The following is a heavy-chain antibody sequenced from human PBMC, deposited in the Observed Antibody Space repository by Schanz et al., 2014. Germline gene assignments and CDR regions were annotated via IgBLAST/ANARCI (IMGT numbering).Heavy chain of an antibody. CDR1: GFTFSNYA. CDR2: INWSDGST. D-gene: IGHD6-13*01. Sequence: EVQLLESGGGLVQPGGSLRLSCAASGFTFSNYAMGWVRQTPGKGLEWVSAINWSDGSTGYADSVKGRFTISRDNSKNTLDLQMNSLRAEDTAIYYCAKDLAAVGVFDYWGQGSLVTVSP. CDR3: AKDLAAVGVFDY. J-gene: IGHJ4*02. V-gene: IGHV3-23*01.